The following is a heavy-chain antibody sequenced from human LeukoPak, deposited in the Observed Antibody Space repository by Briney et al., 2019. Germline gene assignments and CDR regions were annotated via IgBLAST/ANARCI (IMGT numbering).Heavy chain of an antibody. CDR1: GFTFSNAW. V-gene: IGHV3-15*01. D-gene: IGHD2-2*02. Sequence: GGSLRLSCAASGFTFSNAWMSLVRRAPGKGLEWVGRIKSKTDGGTTDYAAPVKGRFTISRDDSKNTLYLQMNSLKTEDTAVYYCTTLRCSSTSCYTAVDYWGQGTLVTVSS. CDR3: TTLRCSSTSCYTAVDY. CDR2: IKSKTDGGTT. J-gene: IGHJ4*02.